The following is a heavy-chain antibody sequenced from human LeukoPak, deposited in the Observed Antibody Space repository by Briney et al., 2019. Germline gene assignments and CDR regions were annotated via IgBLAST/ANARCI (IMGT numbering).Heavy chain of an antibody. CDR3: ARVSGSYYFDY. Sequence: GGSLRLSCAASGFTFSSYEMNWVRQAPGKGLEWVSYISGSSSPIYYADSVKGRVTISRDNAKDSLYLQMTSLRDEDTAVYYCARVSGSYYFDYWGQGTLVTVSS. CDR1: GFTFSSYE. CDR2: ISGSSSPI. D-gene: IGHD3-10*01. J-gene: IGHJ4*02. V-gene: IGHV3-48*02.